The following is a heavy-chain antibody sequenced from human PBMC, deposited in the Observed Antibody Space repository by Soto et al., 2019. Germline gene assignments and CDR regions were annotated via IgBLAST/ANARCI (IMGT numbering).Heavy chain of an antibody. Sequence: EESGPSLVRPTQTLTLTCSFSGFSISDSRVGVGWIRQPPGKALEWLAFTYWDDDHRFNPSLRSRLTVAKDAAKSLVLLLMTNMDPVDTATYFCAHRRGGYNWDDGYFDYWGQGILVTVSS. CDR2: TYWDDDH. J-gene: IGHJ4*02. V-gene: IGHV2-5*02. CDR3: AHRRGGYNWDDGYFDY. CDR1: GFSISDSRVG. D-gene: IGHD1-20*01.